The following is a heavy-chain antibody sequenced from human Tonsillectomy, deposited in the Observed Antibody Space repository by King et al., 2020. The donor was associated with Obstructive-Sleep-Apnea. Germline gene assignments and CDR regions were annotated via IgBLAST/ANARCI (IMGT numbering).Heavy chain of an antibody. CDR3: AKANLGAGYYGIDV. CDR1: GYTFTSYD. CDR2: MTPNSGHP. D-gene: IGHD3-16*01. V-gene: IGHV1-8*01. Sequence: QLVQSGAEVKKPGASLKVSCKASGYTFTSYDINWVRQAIGQGLEWMGCMTPNSGHPGYAQKFQGRVTMTRDTSISTAYMEMSSLRAEDTAVYYCAKANLGAGYYGIDVGGQGPRVPVSS. J-gene: IGHJ6*02.